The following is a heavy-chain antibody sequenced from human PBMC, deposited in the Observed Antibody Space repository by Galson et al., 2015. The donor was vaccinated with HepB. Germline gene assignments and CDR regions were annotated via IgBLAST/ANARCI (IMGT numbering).Heavy chain of an antibody. Sequence: SVKVSCKASGGTFSSYAISWVRQAPGQGLEWMGGIIPIFGTANYAQEFQGRVTITADESTSTAYMELSSLRSEDTAVYYCARPGGDDDAFDIWGQGTMVTVSS. J-gene: IGHJ3*02. CDR1: GGTFSSYA. CDR2: IIPIFGTA. D-gene: IGHD1-26*01. V-gene: IGHV1-69*13. CDR3: ARPGGDDDAFDI.